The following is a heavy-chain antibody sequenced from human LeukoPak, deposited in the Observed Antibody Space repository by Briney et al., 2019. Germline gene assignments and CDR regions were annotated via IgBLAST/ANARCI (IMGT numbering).Heavy chain of an antibody. J-gene: IGHJ3*02. D-gene: IGHD3-3*01. CDR1: GYTFTSYG. CDR3: ASFYDFWSGYLTGAFDI. CDR2: ISAYNGNT. Sequence: ASVKVSCKASGYTFTSYGISWVRQAPGQGLEWMGWISAYNGNTNYAQKLQGRVTMTTDTSTSTAYMELRSLRSDDTAVYYCASFYDFWSGYLTGAFDIWGQGTMVTVSS. V-gene: IGHV1-18*01.